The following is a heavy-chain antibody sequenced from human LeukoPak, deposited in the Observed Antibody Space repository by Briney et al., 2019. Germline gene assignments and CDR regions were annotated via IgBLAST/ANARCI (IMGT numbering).Heavy chain of an antibody. J-gene: IGHJ4*02. CDR2: ISSSSSYI. D-gene: IGHD4-23*01. V-gene: IGHV3-21*01. Sequence: GGSLRLSCAASGFTFSSYSMNWVRQAPGKGLEWVSSISSSSSYIYYADSVRGRFTISRDNAKNSLYLQMNSLRAEDTAVYYCAKNPTYGDKKLDYWGQGTLVTVSS. CDR1: GFTFSSYS. CDR3: AKNPTYGDKKLDY.